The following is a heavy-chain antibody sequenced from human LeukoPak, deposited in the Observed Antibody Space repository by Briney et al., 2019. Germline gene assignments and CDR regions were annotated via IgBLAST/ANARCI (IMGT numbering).Heavy chain of an antibody. D-gene: IGHD3-10*01. J-gene: IGHJ6*03. V-gene: IGHV1-46*01. Sequence: GASVKVACKASGYTFTVYYMHWVRQAPGQGLEWMGIINPSGGSTSYAQKFQGRVTMTRDTSTSTVYMELSSLRSEDTAVYYCARDSGTMVRGYYYYMDVWGKGTTVTVSS. CDR1: GYTFTVYY. CDR3: ARDSGTMVRGYYYYMDV. CDR2: INPSGGST.